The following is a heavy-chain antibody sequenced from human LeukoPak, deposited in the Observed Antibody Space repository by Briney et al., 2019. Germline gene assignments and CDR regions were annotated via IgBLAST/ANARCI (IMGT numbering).Heavy chain of an antibody. D-gene: IGHD5-18*01. Sequence: PGGSLRLSCAASGFTFYDYAMHWVRQAPGRGVEWVSLISADGDGTYYADSVKGRFTISRDNSKNSLYLQMSSLTTEDTALYYCAKDRTLAYQDTADAFDKCGQGTMVSVSS. J-gene: IGHJ3*02. CDR1: GFTFYDYA. CDR3: AKDRTLAYQDTADAFDK. V-gene: IGHV3-43*02. CDR2: ISADGDGT.